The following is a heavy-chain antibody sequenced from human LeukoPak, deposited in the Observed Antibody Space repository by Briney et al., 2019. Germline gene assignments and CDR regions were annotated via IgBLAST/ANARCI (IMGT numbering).Heavy chain of an antibody. V-gene: IGHV3-64*02. D-gene: IGHD6-25*01. J-gene: IGHJ6*03. CDR2: ISSDGGST. CDR1: GFTFSGYS. CDR3: AKAAYYYYMDV. Sequence: PGGSLRLSCAASGFTFSGYSMYWVRQAPGKGLEYVSAISSDGGSTYYADSVKGSFTISRDNSKNTLYLQMGSLRAEDMAVYYCAKAAYYYYMDVRGKGTTVTVSS.